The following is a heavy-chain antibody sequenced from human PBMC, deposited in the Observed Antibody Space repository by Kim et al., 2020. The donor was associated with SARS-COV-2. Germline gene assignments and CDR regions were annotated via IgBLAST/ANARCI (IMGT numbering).Heavy chain of an antibody. J-gene: IGHJ4*02. Sequence: AQKFQGRVTMTRDTSTSTVCMELSSLRSEDTAVYYCARDQETISGGPWGYWGQGTLVTVSS. CDR3: ARDQETISGGPWGY. V-gene: IGHV1-46*01. D-gene: IGHD1-26*01.